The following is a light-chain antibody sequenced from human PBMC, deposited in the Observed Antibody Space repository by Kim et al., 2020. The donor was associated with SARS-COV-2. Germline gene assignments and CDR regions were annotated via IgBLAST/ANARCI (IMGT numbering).Light chain of an antibody. CDR3: QTWGTV. CDR2: LNSDGSH. V-gene: IGLV4-69*01. J-gene: IGLJ2*01. CDR1: SGHSSYA. Sequence: LGASVKLTCTLRSGHSSYAIAWHQQQPEKGPRYLMKLNSDGSHSKGDGIPDRFSGSSSGAEHYLTISSLQSEDDADYYCQTWGTVFGGGTQLTVL.